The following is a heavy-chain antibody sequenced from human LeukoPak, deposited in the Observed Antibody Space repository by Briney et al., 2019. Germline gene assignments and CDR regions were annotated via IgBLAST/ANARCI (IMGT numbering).Heavy chain of an antibody. D-gene: IGHD4-17*01. Sequence: GGSLRLSCAASGFTFSSYSMNWVRQAPGKGLEWVSVISGGGGSTYYADSVKGRFTISRDNSKNTLYLQMNSLRAEDTAVYYCAKKSTTVTGGMDVWGQGTTVTVSS. V-gene: IGHV3-23*01. CDR1: GFTFSSYS. CDR3: AKKSTTVTGGMDV. CDR2: ISGGGGST. J-gene: IGHJ6*02.